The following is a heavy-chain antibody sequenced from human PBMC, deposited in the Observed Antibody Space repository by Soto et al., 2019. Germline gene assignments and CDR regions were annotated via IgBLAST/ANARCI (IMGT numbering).Heavy chain of an antibody. CDR3: AREGYGDYVDAFDI. Sequence: QVQLQESGPGLVKPSETLSLTCTVSGGSISSYYWSWIRQPPGKGLEWIGYIYYSGITNYNPSLKSRVTISVDTSKNQFSPKLSSVTAADTAVYYCAREGYGDYVDAFDIWGQGTMVTVSS. CDR2: IYYSGIT. CDR1: GGSISSYY. V-gene: IGHV4-59*01. D-gene: IGHD4-17*01. J-gene: IGHJ3*02.